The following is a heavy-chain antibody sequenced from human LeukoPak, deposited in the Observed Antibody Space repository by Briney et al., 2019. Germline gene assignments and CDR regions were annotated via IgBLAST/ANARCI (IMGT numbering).Heavy chain of an antibody. V-gene: IGHV3-30*02. CDR3: AKDSNYDFWSGYSFDY. Sequence: GGSLRLSCAASGFTFSSYGMHWVRQAPGKGLEWVAFIRDDGRKKNYADSVKGRFTISRDNSKNTLYLQMNSLRAEDTAVYYCAKDSNYDFWSGYSFDYWGQGTLVTVSS. J-gene: IGHJ4*02. D-gene: IGHD3-3*01. CDR1: GFTFSSYG. CDR2: IRDDGRKK.